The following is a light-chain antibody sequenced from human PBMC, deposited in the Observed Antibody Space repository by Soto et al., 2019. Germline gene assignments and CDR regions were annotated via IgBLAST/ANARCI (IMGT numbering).Light chain of an antibody. CDR3: QQSRSIPYT. CDR1: QTISTY. J-gene: IGKJ2*01. V-gene: IGKV1-39*01. Sequence: DIQMTQSPSSLSASVGDRVTITCRASQTISTYLNWYQQKPGKAPKLLIYAASTLQSGVPSRFSGSGYGTDFTLTINSLQPEDFAIYYCQQSRSIPYTFGQGTKLEIK. CDR2: AAS.